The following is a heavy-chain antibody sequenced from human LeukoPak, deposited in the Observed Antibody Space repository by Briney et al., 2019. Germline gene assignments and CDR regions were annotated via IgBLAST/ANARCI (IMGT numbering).Heavy chain of an antibody. CDR3: ARGASRHVWLVGAQYYYYMDV. V-gene: IGHV1-8*03. CDR1: GYTFTGYY. Sequence: GASVKVSCKASGYTFTGYYMHWVRQAPGQGLEWMGWMNPNSGNTGYAQKFQGRVTITRNTSISTAYMELSSLRSEDTAVYYCARGASRHVWLVGAQYYYYMDVWGKGTTVTVSS. CDR2: MNPNSGNT. J-gene: IGHJ6*03. D-gene: IGHD6-19*01.